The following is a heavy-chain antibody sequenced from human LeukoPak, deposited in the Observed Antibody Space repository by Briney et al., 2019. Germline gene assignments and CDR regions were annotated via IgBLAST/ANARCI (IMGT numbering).Heavy chain of an antibody. Sequence: PGGSLRLSCASSGFTFTTYALSGGPQAPGKGLEWVSGISGSGGNTYYADSVKGRFTISRDNSKNTLYLQMNTLRAEDTAVYYCAHAGGYNSVYWGQGTLVTVSS. D-gene: IGHD5-24*01. CDR2: ISGSGGNT. V-gene: IGHV3-23*01. J-gene: IGHJ4*02. CDR1: GFTFTTYA. CDR3: AHAGGYNSVY.